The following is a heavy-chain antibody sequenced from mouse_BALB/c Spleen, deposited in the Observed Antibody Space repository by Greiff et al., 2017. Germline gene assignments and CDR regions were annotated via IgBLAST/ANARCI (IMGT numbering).Heavy chain of an antibody. V-gene: IGHV1S127*01. D-gene: IGHD2-14*01. J-gene: IGHJ2*01. CDR2: IDPSDSET. CDR1: GYSFTSYW. Sequence: QVQLQQSGPQLVRPGASVKISCKASGYSFTSYWMHWVKQRPGQGLEWIGMIDPSDSETRLNQKFKDKATLTVDKSSSTAYMQLSSPTSEDSAVYYCARYYRYEGYFDYWGQGTTLTVSS. CDR3: ARYYRYEGYFDY.